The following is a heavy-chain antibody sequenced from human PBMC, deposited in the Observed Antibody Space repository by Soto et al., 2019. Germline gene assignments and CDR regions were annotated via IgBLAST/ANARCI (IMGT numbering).Heavy chain of an antibody. V-gene: IGHV5-51*01. CDR1: GYSFTSYW. CDR2: IYPGDSDS. CDR3: ARTSAAGKYYTGMDV. D-gene: IGHD6-13*01. Sequence: EVQLVQSGAEVKKPGESLKISCKGSGYSFTSYWIGWVRQMPGKGLEWMGIIYPGDSDSRYSPSFQGQVTISSDKSISTPYLQWSSLKASDTAMYYCARTSAAGKYYTGMDVWGQGTTVTVSS. J-gene: IGHJ6*02.